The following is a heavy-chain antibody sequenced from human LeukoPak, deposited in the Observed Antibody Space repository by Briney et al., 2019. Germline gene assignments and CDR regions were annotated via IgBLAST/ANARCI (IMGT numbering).Heavy chain of an antibody. D-gene: IGHD1-26*01. CDR3: ARDHEWGRAYFDY. J-gene: IGHJ4*02. V-gene: IGHV3-33*08. CDR2: IWYDGSNE. Sequence: LSLTCGVSGGSISSTNWWSWVRRPPGQGLEWVAVIWYDGSNEYCADSVKGRFTISRDNSKNTLYLQMNSLRAEDTAVYYCARDHEWGRAYFDYWGQGTLVTVSS. CDR1: GGSISSTN.